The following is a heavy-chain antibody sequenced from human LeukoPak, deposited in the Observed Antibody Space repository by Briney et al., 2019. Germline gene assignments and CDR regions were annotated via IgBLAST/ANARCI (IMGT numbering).Heavy chain of an antibody. CDR1: GFTFTSSA. Sequence: ASVKVSCKASGFTFTSSAMQWVRQARGQRLEWIGWIVVGSGNTNYAQKFQERVTITRDMSTSTAYMELSSLRSEDTAVYYCAAGLSRGMGAFDIWGQGTMVTVSS. J-gene: IGHJ3*02. V-gene: IGHV1-58*02. D-gene: IGHD3-16*01. CDR2: IVVGSGNT. CDR3: AAGLSRGMGAFDI.